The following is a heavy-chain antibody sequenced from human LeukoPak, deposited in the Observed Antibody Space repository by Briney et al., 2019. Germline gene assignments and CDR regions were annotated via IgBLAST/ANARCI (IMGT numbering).Heavy chain of an antibody. CDR3: ARHGYYDFDI. D-gene: IGHD5-18*01. V-gene: IGHV3-7*01. CDR2: IKQDESEK. Sequence: PGGSLRLSCAASGSTFSSYWMSWVRQAPGKGLEWVANIKQDESEKYYLDSVKGRFTISRDNAKDSLYLQMNSLRAEDTAVYYCARHGYYDFDIWGQGTMVTVSS. CDR1: GSTFSSYW. J-gene: IGHJ3*02.